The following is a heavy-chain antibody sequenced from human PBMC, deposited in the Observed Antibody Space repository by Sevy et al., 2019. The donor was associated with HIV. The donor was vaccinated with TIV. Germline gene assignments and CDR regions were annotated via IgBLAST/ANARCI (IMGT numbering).Heavy chain of an antibody. CDR3: ARPRANYVDHYFFYAMDV. V-gene: IGHV3-33*01. CDR1: GFTFSTYG. Sequence: GGSLRLSCAASGFTFSTYGIHWVRQAPGKGLEWVAVMWFDGSNTYYADSVKGRFTISRDNFKNTLYLQMNSLTTEDTAVYYCARPRANYVDHYFFYAMDVWGQGTTVTVSS. CDR2: MWFDGSNT. J-gene: IGHJ6*02. D-gene: IGHD4-17*01.